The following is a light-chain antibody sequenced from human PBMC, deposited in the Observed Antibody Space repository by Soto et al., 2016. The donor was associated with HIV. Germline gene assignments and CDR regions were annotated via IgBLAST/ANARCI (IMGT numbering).Light chain of an antibody. V-gene: IGKV1-5*03. Sequence: DIQMTQFPSTLSASIGDRVTITCRASQSVSVWLAWYQQKPGKAPNLLIFKTSTLEVGVPSRFSGSGSGTDFTLTLSSVQSEDFATYYCQQYYSYPPTFGQGTKVEIK. CDR1: QSVSVW. CDR2: KTS. CDR3: QQYYSYPPT. J-gene: IGKJ1*01.